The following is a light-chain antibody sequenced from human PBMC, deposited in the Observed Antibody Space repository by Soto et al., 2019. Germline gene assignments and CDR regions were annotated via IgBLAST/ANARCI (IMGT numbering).Light chain of an antibody. CDR2: AAS. CDR1: QSVDSR. J-gene: IGKJ1*01. CDR3: QQYNDWWT. V-gene: IGKV3D-15*01. Sequence: EIVLTQSPATLSLSPGERATLSCRASQSVDSRLAWYQKKPGQAPRLLIFAASSRATGIPARFSGSGSGTDFTLTISSLQSEDVAVYYCQQYNDWWTFGQGTKVEIK.